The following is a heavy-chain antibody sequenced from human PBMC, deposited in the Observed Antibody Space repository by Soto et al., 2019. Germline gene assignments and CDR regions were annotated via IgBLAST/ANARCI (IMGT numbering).Heavy chain of an antibody. CDR2: IYSGGST. CDR3: ARGTGYYYYGMDV. CDR1: GFTVSSNY. J-gene: IGHJ6*02. V-gene: IGHV3-53*01. D-gene: IGHD1-1*01. Sequence: GGSLRLSCAASGFTVSSNYMSWVRQAPGKGLEWVSVIYSGGSTYYADSVKGRFTISRDNSKNTLYLQMNSLRAEDTAVYYCARGTGYYYYGMDVWGQGTTVTVSS.